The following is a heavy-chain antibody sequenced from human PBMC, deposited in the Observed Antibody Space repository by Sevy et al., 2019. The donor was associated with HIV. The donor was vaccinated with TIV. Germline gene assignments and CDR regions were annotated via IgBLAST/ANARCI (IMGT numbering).Heavy chain of an antibody. V-gene: IGHV3-30*18. CDR2: ISYDGINK. J-gene: IGHJ4*02. D-gene: IGHD3-3*01. Sequence: GESLRLSCAASGFTFSSYGMYWVRQAPGKGLEWVAVISYDGINKYYADSVKGRFTISRDNSKNTLYLQMNSLRAEDTAEYYCAKGCRDFWSGSHFDYWGQGTLVTVSS. CDR3: AKGCRDFWSGSHFDY. CDR1: GFTFSSYG.